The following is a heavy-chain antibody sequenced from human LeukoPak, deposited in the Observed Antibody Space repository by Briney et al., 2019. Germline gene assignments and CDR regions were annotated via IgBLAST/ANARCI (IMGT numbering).Heavy chain of an antibody. V-gene: IGHV4-59*01. CDR2: ISYSGST. CDR1: GGSLSSYY. J-gene: IGHJ4*02. D-gene: IGHD6-13*01. Sequence: PSETLSLTCTVSGGSLSSYYWSWVRQPPGKGLEWIEYISYSGSTNYNPYLKSRVTISVDAAKNQFSLRLTSVTAADTAVYYCARDQGSSWFDYWGQGTLVTVSS. CDR3: ARDQGSSWFDY.